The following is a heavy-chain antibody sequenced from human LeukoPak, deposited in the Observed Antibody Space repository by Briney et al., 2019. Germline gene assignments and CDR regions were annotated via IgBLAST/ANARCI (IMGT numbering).Heavy chain of an antibody. CDR3: ARGCGCSGGSCYSLYYFDY. D-gene: IGHD2-15*01. J-gene: IGHJ4*02. Sequence: KPSQTLSLTCVVYGGSFSGYYCSWIRQPPGKWLDWFGATNHSGSTNSNPSLKSRVTISVDTSKNQFSLKLSSVTAADTAVYYCARGCGCSGGSCYSLYYFDYWGQGTLVTVSS. CDR2: TNHSGST. V-gene: IGHV4-34*01. CDR1: GGSFSGYY.